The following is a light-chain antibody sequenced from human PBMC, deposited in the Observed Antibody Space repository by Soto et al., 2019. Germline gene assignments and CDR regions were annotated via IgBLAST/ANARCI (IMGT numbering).Light chain of an antibody. CDR1: SGSIASNY. CDR2: EDN. V-gene: IGLV6-57*02. J-gene: IGLJ2*01. Sequence: NFMLTQPHSVSESPGKTVTISCTGSSGSIASNYVQWYQQRPGSAPTTVIYEDNQRPSGVPDRFSGSIDSSSNSASLTISGLKTEDEADYYCQSYDSGYVVFGGGTKLTVL. CDR3: QSYDSGYVV.